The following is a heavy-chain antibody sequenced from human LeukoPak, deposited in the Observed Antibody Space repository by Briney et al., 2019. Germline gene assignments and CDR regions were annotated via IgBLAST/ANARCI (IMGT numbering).Heavy chain of an antibody. Sequence: GGSLRLSCSASGFTFSRHHMTWVRQAPGKGLEWVSSISATSAFIEDADSVKGRFTISRDNAKNSVYLQMDSLKDEDTAVYYCATIPTGGLVRAGVIDVWGQGTTVTVSS. CDR1: GFTFSRHH. CDR2: ISATSAFI. J-gene: IGHJ6*02. V-gene: IGHV3-21*01. CDR3: ATIPTGGLVRAGVIDV. D-gene: IGHD2-21*01.